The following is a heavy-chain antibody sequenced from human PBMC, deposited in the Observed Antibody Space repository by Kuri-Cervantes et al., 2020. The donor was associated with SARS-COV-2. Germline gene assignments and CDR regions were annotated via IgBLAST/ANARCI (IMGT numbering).Heavy chain of an antibody. CDR2: IIPIFGTA. CDR3: ASQTPGGYSSGWYLTGGMDV. V-gene: IGHV1-69*13. CDR1: GGTFSSYA. J-gene: IGHJ6*02. D-gene: IGHD6-19*01. Sequence: SAKVSCKASGGTFSSYAISWVRQAPGQGLEWMGGIIPIFGTANYAQKFQGRVTITADESTSTAYMELSSLRSEDTAVYYCASQTPGGYSSGWYLTGGMDVWGQGTTVTVSS.